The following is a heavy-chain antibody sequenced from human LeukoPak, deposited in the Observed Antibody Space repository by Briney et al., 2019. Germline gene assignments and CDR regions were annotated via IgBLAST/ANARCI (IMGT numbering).Heavy chain of an antibody. D-gene: IGHD1-26*01. CDR1: GGSISSYY. CDR2: AYHSGST. V-gene: IGHV4-59*08. Sequence: NPSETLSLTCTVSGGSISSYYWSWIRQPPGKGLEWIGSAYHSGSTYYNPSLKSRVTISVDTSKNQFSLKLTSVTAADTAVYYCARNLVGAPRYFDFWGQGTLVTVSS. J-gene: IGHJ4*02. CDR3: ARNLVGAPRYFDF.